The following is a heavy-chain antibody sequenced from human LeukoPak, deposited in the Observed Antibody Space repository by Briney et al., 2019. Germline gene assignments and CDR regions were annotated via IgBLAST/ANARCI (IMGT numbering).Heavy chain of an antibody. V-gene: IGHV4-4*09. CDR1: GGSINTYY. CDR2: IYSTGNT. J-gene: IGHJ6*03. D-gene: IGHD3-3*01. Sequence: SETLSLTCAVSGGSINTYYWSWIRQPPGKRLEWVGYIYSTGNTNYNPSLEGRVTISLDTSKMQFSLNLSSVTAADTAVYYCAKHDTVFGAAHFYMDVWGKGTTVTVSS. CDR3: AKHDTVFGAAHFYMDV.